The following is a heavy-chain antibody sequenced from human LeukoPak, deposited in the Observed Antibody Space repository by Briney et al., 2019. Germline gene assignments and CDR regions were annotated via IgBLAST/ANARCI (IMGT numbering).Heavy chain of an antibody. CDR2: INHSGST. D-gene: IGHD2-2*01. CDR1: GGSFSGYY. V-gene: IGHV4-34*01. Sequence: SETLSLTCAVYGGSFSGYYWTWIRQPPGKGLEWIGEINHSGSTNYNPSLKSRVTISVDTSKNQFSLKLSSVTAADTAVYYCARTNKHGGYCSSTSCYGRYYYYGMDVWGQGTTVTVSS. CDR3: ARTNKHGGYCSSTSCYGRYYYYGMDV. J-gene: IGHJ6*02.